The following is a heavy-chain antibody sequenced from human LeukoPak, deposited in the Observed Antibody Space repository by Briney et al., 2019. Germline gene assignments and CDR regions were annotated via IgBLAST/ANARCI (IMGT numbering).Heavy chain of an antibody. Sequence: SVKVSCKASGGTFSSYAISWVRQAPGQGLEWMGGIIPIFGTANYAQKFQGRVTITTDESTSTAYMELSSLRSEDTAVYYCARGNCSSTSCYAGSENWGQGTLATVSS. CDR1: GGTFSSYA. CDR3: ARGNCSSTSCYAGSEN. V-gene: IGHV1-69*05. CDR2: IIPIFGTA. J-gene: IGHJ4*02. D-gene: IGHD2-2*01.